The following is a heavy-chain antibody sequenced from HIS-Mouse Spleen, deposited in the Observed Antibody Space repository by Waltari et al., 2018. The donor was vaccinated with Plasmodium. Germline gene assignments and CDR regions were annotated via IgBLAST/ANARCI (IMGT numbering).Heavy chain of an antibody. V-gene: IGHV4-39*01. CDR2: IYYSGST. Sequence: QLQLQESGPGLVKPSETLSLTCPVPGGSIRSSRYYWGGIRQPPGKGLEWIGSIYYSGSTYYNPSLKSRVTISVDTSKNQFSLKLSSVTAADTAVYYCARLSIAVAGNFDYWGQGTLVTVSS. CDR1: GGSIRSSRYY. J-gene: IGHJ4*02. D-gene: IGHD6-19*01. CDR3: ARLSIAVAGNFDY.